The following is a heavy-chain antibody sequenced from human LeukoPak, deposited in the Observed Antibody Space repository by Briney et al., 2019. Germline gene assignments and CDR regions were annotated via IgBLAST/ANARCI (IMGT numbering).Heavy chain of an antibody. CDR3: ARTSGYSSSPSNY. Sequence: KYGESLQISCKGSGSSFTSYWIGWVRQLPGKGLEWMGIIYPGDSDTIYSPSFQGQVTISADKSISTAYLQWSSLKASDTAMYYCARTSGYSSSPSNYWGQGTLVTVPS. CDR1: GSSFTSYW. V-gene: IGHV5-51*01. D-gene: IGHD6-13*01. CDR2: IYPGDSDT. J-gene: IGHJ4*02.